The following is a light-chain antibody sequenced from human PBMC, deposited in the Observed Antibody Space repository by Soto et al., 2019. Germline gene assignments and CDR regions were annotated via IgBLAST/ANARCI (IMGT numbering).Light chain of an antibody. J-gene: IGLJ2*01. CDR1: SSNIGNNY. Sequence: QSVLTQPPSVSAAPGQKVTISCSGSSSNIGNNYVSWYQQLPGTAPKLLIYDNNKRPSGIPDRFSGSKSGTSATLGITGLQTGYEADYYCGTWDSRLSVVVFCGGTKLTVL. CDR3: GTWDSRLSVVV. CDR2: DNN. V-gene: IGLV1-51*01.